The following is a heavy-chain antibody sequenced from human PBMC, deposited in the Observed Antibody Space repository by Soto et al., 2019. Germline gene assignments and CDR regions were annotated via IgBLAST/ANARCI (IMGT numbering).Heavy chain of an antibody. CDR2: IYYSGST. Sequence: SETLSLTCTVSGGSISSSSYYWGWIRQPPGKGLEWIGSIYYSGSTYYNPSLKSRVTISVDTSKNQFSLKLSSVTAADTAVYYCALAAAGTTDYGYFDYWGQGTLVTVSS. V-gene: IGHV4-39*01. CDR3: ALAAAGTTDYGYFDY. J-gene: IGHJ4*02. CDR1: GGSISSSSYY. D-gene: IGHD6-13*01.